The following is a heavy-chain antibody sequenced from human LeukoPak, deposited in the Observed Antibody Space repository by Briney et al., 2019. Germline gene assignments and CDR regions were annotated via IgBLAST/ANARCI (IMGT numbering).Heavy chain of an antibody. CDR2: ISWNSVSI. J-gene: IGHJ4*02. D-gene: IGHD6-19*01. V-gene: IGHV3-9*01. CDR1: GFTFNDYA. CDR3: AKASTPYSNGWYVDY. Sequence: GGSLRLSCAASGFTFNDYAMHRVRQAPGKGLEWVSRISWNSVSIGYADSVQGRFTVSRDNAKNSLYLQMNSLRAEDTALYYCAKASTPYSNGWYVDYWGQGTLVTVSS.